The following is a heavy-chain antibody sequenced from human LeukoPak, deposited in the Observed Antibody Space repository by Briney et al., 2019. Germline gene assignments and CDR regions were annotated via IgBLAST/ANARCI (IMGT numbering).Heavy chain of an antibody. J-gene: IGHJ3*02. CDR3: AGRLWRRDGYNLSAFDI. CDR2: IYYSGTT. D-gene: IGHD5-24*01. Sequence: SETLSLTCTVSGGSISSYYWSWIRQPPRKGLEWIGYIYYSGTTNYNPSLKSRVTISVDTSKNQFSLKMTSVTAADTAVYYCAGRLWRRDGYNLSAFDIWGQGTMVTVSS. V-gene: IGHV4-59*08. CDR1: GGSISSYY.